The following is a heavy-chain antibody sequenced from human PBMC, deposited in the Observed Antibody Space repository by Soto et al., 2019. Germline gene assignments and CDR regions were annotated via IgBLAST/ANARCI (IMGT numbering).Heavy chain of an antibody. CDR1: GYTFTSYG. J-gene: IGHJ4*02. D-gene: IGHD2-8*01. CDR2: IRSYNNST. Sequence: QVQLVQSGAEVKKPGASVKVSCKASGYTFTSYGVNWVRQAPGQGLEWMGWIRSYNNSTNYAQKLQGRVTMTTETSTNTAYMELRSPRSDDTAVYYCARHGNGDDYWGQGTLVTVSS. CDR3: ARHGNGDDY. V-gene: IGHV1-18*01.